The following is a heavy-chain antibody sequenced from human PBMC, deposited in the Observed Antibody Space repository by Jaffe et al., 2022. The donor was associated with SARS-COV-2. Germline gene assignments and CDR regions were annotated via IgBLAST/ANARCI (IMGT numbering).Heavy chain of an antibody. V-gene: IGHV5-51*01. CDR3: ARLSGDNFLDS. CDR1: GYNFPNYW. Sequence: EVQLVQSGTEVKKPGESLKISCKGSGYNFPNYWIGWVRQMPGKGLEWMGIIYPGDSDTRYSPSFQGQVTISADKPFSTAYLQWSSLKASDTAIYYCARLSGDNFLDSWGQGTLVTVSS. J-gene: IGHJ4*02. CDR2: IYPGDSDT. D-gene: IGHD4-17*01.